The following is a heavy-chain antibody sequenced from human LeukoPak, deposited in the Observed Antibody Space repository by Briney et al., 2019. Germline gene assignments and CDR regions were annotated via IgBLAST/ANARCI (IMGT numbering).Heavy chain of an antibody. D-gene: IGHD4-17*01. CDR1: GYTFTSYG. V-gene: IGHV1-18*01. CDR3: ARVSTTVTAYDY. CDR2: ISAYNGNT. Sequence: ASVRVSCKASGYTFTSYGISWVRQAPGQGLEWMGWISAYNGNTNYAQKLQGRVTMTTDTSTSTAYMELRSLRSDDTAVYYCARVSTTVTAYDYWGQGTLVTVSS. J-gene: IGHJ4*02.